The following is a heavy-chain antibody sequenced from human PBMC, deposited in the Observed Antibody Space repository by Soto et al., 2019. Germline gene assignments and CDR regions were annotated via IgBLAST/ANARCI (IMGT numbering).Heavy chain of an antibody. CDR2: IIPIFGTA. V-gene: IGHV1-69*01. CDR3: ARRNYYDSSGYYHYYGMDV. Sequence: QVQLVQSGAEVKKPGSSVKVSCKASGGTFSSYAISWVRQAPGQGLEWMGGIIPIFGTANYAQKFQGRVTITADESTSTAYRERSSLRSEDTAVYYCARRNYYDSSGYYHYYGMDVWGQGTTVTVSS. D-gene: IGHD3-22*01. J-gene: IGHJ6*02. CDR1: GGTFSSYA.